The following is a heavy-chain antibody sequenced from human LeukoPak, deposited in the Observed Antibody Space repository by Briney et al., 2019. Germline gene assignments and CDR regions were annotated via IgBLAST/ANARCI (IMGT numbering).Heavy chain of an antibody. J-gene: IGHJ4*02. CDR3: AKAKRNSDYLFDY. V-gene: IGHV3-9*01. Sequence: GGSLRLSCVASGFTFDDYVMHWVRQAPGKGLEWVSSIGWNNDKILYADSVKGRFTISRDNAGRSLFLQMNSLRPEDTAFYYCAKAKRNSDYLFDYWGQGTLVAVSS. CDR2: IGWNNDKI. D-gene: IGHD5-12*01. CDR1: GFTFDDYV.